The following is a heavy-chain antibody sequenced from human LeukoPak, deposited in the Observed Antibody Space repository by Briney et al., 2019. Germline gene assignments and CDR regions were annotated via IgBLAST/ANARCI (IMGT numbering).Heavy chain of an antibody. J-gene: IGHJ4*02. CDR3: ARGKDHDFWNPFDH. CDR1: GFTFSIYA. V-gene: IGHV3-23*01. CDR2: IDGSGGRP. D-gene: IGHD3-3*01. Sequence: PGGSLRLSCAASGFTFSIYAMNWVRQAPGKGLEWVSGIDGSGGRPPSADSVKGRFTISRDISKNTLYLQMDSLRAEDTAAYYCARGKDHDFWNPFDHWGQGTLVTVSS.